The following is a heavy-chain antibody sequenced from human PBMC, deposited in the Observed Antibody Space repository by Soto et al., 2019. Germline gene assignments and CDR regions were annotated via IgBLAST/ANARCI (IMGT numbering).Heavy chain of an antibody. Sequence: QVQLQQWGAGLLKPSETLSLTCAVYGGSFSGYYWSWIRQPPGKGLEWIGEINHSGSTNYNPSLKSRVTISVDTSKNQFSLKLSSVTAADTAVYYCARGSGARGAEKRMVDYWGQGTLVTVSS. CDR1: GGSFSGYY. CDR3: ARGSGARGAEKRMVDY. D-gene: IGHD1-26*01. J-gene: IGHJ4*02. CDR2: INHSGST. V-gene: IGHV4-34*01.